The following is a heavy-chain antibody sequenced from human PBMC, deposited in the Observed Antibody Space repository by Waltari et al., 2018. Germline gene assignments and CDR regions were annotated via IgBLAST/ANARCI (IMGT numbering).Heavy chain of an antibody. J-gene: IGHJ5*02. CDR2: FDPEYGEA. Sequence: QVQLVQSGAEVQKPGASAKVSCRASGYSLPESALHWVRQAPGKGLEWLGGFDPEYGEAVYAQEFQGRVTMTEDTSKDTAYMELSSLTYEDTAVYYCTRDRVGYCSGGTCYSRWFDPWGQGTLVTASS. CDR3: TRDRVGYCSGGTCYSRWFDP. D-gene: IGHD2-15*01. V-gene: IGHV1-24*01. CDR1: GYSLPESA.